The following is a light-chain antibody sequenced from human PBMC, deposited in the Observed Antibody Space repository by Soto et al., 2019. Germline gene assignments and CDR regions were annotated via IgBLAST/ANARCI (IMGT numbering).Light chain of an antibody. Sequence: AIRMTQSPSSFSASTGDRVTITCRASQGISSYLAWYQQKPGKAPKLLIYAASTLQSGVPSRFSGSGSGTDFTLTISCLQSEDFATYYCQQYYSYPLCTFGQGTKVDIK. CDR3: QQYYSYPLCT. V-gene: IGKV1-8*01. J-gene: IGKJ1*01. CDR2: AAS. CDR1: QGISSY.